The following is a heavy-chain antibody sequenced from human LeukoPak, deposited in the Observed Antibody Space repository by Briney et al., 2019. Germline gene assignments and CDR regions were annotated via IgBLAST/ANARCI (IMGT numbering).Heavy chain of an antibody. V-gene: IGHV3-33*06. CDR1: GFTFTTYG. CDR2: IWFDGSKK. J-gene: IGHJ4*02. D-gene: IGHD1-26*01. CDR3: AKEPYSGSQLLDY. Sequence: GGSLRLSCAASGFTFTTYGMPWVRQAPGKGLEWVAVIWFDGSKKYYADSVTGRFTISRDNSDNTVYLQMNSLRAEDTAVYYCAKEPYSGSQLLDYWGQGTLVTVSS.